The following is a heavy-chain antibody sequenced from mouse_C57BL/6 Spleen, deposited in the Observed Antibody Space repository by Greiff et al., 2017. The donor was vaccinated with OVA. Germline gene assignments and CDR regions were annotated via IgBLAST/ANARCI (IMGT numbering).Heavy chain of an antibody. J-gene: IGHJ1*03. Sequence: LQESGAELVKPGASVKLSCKASGYTFTEYTIHWVKQRSGQGLEWIGWFYPGSGSIKYNEKFKDKATLTADKSSSTVYMELSRLTSEDSAVYFCARHEGAIYYYGSSYFDVWGTGTTVTVSS. CDR1: GYTFTEYT. CDR3: ARHEGAIYYYGSSYFDV. D-gene: IGHD1-1*01. V-gene: IGHV1-62-2*01. CDR2: FYPGSGSI.